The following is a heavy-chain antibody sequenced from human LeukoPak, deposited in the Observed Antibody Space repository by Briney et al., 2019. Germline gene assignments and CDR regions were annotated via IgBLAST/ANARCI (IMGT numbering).Heavy chain of an antibody. D-gene: IGHD6-6*01. CDR3: ARPNWPGLAARPDY. CDR2: INPNSGGT. Sequence: ASVKVSCKASGYTFTGYYMHWVRQAPGQGLEWMGWINPNSGGTNYAQKFQGRVTMTRDMSASTVYMELSSLRSEDTAVYYCARPNWPGLAARPDYWGQGTLVTVSS. CDR1: GYTFTGYY. J-gene: IGHJ4*02. V-gene: IGHV1-2*02.